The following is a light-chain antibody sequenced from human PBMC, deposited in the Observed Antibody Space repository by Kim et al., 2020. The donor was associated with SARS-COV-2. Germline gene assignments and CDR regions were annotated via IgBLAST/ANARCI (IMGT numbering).Light chain of an antibody. J-gene: IGLJ2*01. V-gene: IGLV3-1*01. CDR1: KLGYKY. CDR3: QAWDSSTAV. Sequence: VSPGQPSSITCSGDKLGYKYACWYQQKPGQSPVLVIYQDSKRPSGIPERFSGSNSGNTATLTISGTQAMDEADYYCQAWDSSTAVFGGGTQLTVL. CDR2: QDS.